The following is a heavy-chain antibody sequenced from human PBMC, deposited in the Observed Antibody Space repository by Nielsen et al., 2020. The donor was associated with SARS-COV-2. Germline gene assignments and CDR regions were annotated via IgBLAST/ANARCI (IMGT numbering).Heavy chain of an antibody. CDR3: AKDWTAIVVVPSGGVDY. Sequence: GESLKISCAAPGFTFSTYGMHWVRQAPGEGLEWVAAISYDGSNKYYVDSVKGRFTISRDNSKNTLYLQMSSLREEDTAVYYCAKDWTAIVVVPSGGVDYWGQGTLVTVSS. CDR2: ISYDGSNK. D-gene: IGHD2-15*01. V-gene: IGHV3-30*18. J-gene: IGHJ4*02. CDR1: GFTFSTYG.